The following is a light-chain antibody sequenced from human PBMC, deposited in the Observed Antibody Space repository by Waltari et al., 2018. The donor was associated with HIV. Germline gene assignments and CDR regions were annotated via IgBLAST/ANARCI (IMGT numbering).Light chain of an antibody. CDR1: SSNIGRDI. J-gene: IGLJ3*02. CDR2: NNN. CDR3: AAWDDSLNGWV. Sequence: QSVLTQPPSASGTPGQRVTISCSGSSSNIGRDIVNWYQQLPGTAPKLLIYNNNQRPSGVPDRFSGSKSGTSASLAISGLQSEDEADYYGAAWDDSLNGWVFGGGTKLTVL. V-gene: IGLV1-44*01.